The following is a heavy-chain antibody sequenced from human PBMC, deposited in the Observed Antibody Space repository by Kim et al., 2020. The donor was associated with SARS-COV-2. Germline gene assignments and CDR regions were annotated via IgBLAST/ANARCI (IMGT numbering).Heavy chain of an antibody. Sequence: GGSLRLSCAASGFTFSSYWMSWVRQAPGKGLEWVANIKQDGSEKYYVDSVKGRFTISRDNAKNSLYLQMNSLRAEDTAVYYCARNGEGIAARPVVYYFDYWGQGTLVTVSS. J-gene: IGHJ4*02. CDR3: ARNGEGIAARPVVYYFDY. CDR2: IKQDGSEK. CDR1: GFTFSSYW. V-gene: IGHV3-7*01. D-gene: IGHD6-6*01.